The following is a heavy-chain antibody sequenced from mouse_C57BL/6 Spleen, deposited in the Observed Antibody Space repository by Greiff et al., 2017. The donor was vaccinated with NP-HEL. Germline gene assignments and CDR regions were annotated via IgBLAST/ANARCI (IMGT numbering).Heavy chain of an antibody. D-gene: IGHD1-1*01. CDR2: ISSGSSTI. J-gene: IGHJ1*03. Sequence: EVKLVESGGGLVKPGGSLKLSCAASGFTFSDYGMHWVRQAPEKGLEWVAYISSGSSTIYYADTVKGRFTISRDNAKNTLFLQMTSLRSEDTAMYYCARPVITTVVDWYFDVWGTGTTVTVSS. V-gene: IGHV5-17*01. CDR1: GFTFSDYG. CDR3: ARPVITTVVDWYFDV.